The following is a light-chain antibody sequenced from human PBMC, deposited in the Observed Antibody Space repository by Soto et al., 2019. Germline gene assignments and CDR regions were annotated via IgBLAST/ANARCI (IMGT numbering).Light chain of an antibody. CDR1: QSISSW. CDR3: QQYDDYPLT. V-gene: IGKV1-5*01. J-gene: IGKJ4*01. Sequence: DIQMTQSPSTLSGSVGDRVTITCGASQSISSWLAWYQQKPGKVPKFLIYDASSLESGVPSRFSGSGSGTEFTLTISSLQPDDFGTYYCQQYDDYPLTFGGGTKVDIK. CDR2: DAS.